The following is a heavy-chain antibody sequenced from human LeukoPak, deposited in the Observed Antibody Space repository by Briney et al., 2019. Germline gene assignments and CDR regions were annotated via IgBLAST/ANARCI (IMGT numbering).Heavy chain of an antibody. CDR3: ARTSIPAPGTFNY. J-gene: IGHJ4*02. V-gene: IGHV5-51*01. CDR2: IYPGDSDT. CDR1: GYSFTTFW. D-gene: IGHD6-13*01. Sequence: GESLKISCKGSGYSFTTFWIGWVRQMPGKGLEWMGLIYPGDSDTRYSPSFQGQVTISADKSISTAYLQWSSPEASDTAMYYCARTSIPAPGTFNYWGQGTLVTVSS.